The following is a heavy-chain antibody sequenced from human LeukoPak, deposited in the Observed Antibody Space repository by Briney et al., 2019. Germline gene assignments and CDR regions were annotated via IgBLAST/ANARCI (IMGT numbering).Heavy chain of an antibody. CDR2: LYPNSGGT. CDR1: GYTFIGYY. CDR3: ATLHRFCSGGSCYSGYGPVDR. Sequence: ASVKVSCKASGYTFIGYYMHWVRQAPGQGLEWMGRLYPNSGGTNYAQKFQGRVAMTRDTSISTSYLELSGLTSDDTALYYCATLHRFCSGGSCYSGYGPVDRWGQGTLVTVSS. D-gene: IGHD2-15*01. V-gene: IGHV1-2*06. J-gene: IGHJ4*02.